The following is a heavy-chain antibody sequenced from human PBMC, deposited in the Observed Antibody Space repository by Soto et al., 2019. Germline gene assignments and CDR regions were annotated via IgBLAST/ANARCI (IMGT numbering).Heavy chain of an antibody. CDR1: GGSISSSSYY. CDR3: ARHDGGIAAAGRGTFDY. Sequence: PSETLSLTCTVSGGSISSSSYYWGWIRQPPGKRQEWIGSIYYSGSTYYNPSLKSRVTISVDTSKNQFSLKLSSVTAADTAVYYCARHDGGIAAAGRGTFDYWGQGTLVTVSS. V-gene: IGHV4-39*01. CDR2: IYYSGST. D-gene: IGHD6-13*01. J-gene: IGHJ4*02.